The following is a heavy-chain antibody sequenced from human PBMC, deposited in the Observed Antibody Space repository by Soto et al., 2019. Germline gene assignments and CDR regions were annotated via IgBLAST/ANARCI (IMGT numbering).Heavy chain of an antibody. Sequence: DVQLLESGGGLVQPGGSLRLSCIASGVTFSTYAMSWVRQAPGKGLEWVSGLTGSGGTTFYADSVKGHFTISRDNSNNTLYLEMTSLRAEDTAVYYCAKQRADFGSGSDTYYCDYWGQGTLVTVSS. CDR2: LTGSGGTT. CDR3: AKQRADFGSGSDTYYCDY. V-gene: IGHV3-23*01. D-gene: IGHD3-10*01. CDR1: GVTFSTYA. J-gene: IGHJ4*02.